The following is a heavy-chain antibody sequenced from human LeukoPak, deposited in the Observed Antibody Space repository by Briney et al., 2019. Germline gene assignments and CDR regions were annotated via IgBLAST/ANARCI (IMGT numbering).Heavy chain of an antibody. CDR3: AREKGPTGYCSSTSCPINWFDP. CDR2: ISSSSSYI. J-gene: IGHJ5*02. D-gene: IGHD2-2*01. V-gene: IGHV3-21*01. CDR1: GFTFSSYR. Sequence: GGSLRLSCAASGFTFSSYRMNWVRQAPGKGLEWVSSISSSSSYIYYADSVKGRFTISRDNAKNSLYLQMNSLRAEDTAVYYCAREKGPTGYCSSTSCPINWFDPWGQGTLVTVSS.